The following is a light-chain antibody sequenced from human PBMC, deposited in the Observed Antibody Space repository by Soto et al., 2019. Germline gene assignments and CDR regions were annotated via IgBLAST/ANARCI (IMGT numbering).Light chain of an antibody. CDR2: GAS. V-gene: IGKV3-15*01. CDR3: QQYNNWPRT. Sequence: EIVMTQSPATLSVSPGERATLSCRASQSVSSNLACYQQKPGQAPRVLIYGASTRATGIPARFSGSGSGTEFTLTISSLQSEDFAVYYCQQYNNWPRTFGQGTKLEI. J-gene: IGKJ2*01. CDR1: QSVSSN.